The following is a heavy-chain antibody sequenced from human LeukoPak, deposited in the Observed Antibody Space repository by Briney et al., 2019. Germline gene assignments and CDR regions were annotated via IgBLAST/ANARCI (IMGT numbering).Heavy chain of an antibody. Sequence: SETLSLTCTVSGGSISSGSYYWSWIRQPAGKGLEWIGRIYTSGSTNYNPSLKSRVTISVDTSKNQFSLKLSSVTAADTAVYYCARGAIVVVPAASWDYFDYWGQGTLVTVSS. CDR2: IYTSGST. D-gene: IGHD2-2*01. V-gene: IGHV4-61*02. J-gene: IGHJ4*02. CDR3: ARGAIVVVPAASWDYFDY. CDR1: GGSISSGSYY.